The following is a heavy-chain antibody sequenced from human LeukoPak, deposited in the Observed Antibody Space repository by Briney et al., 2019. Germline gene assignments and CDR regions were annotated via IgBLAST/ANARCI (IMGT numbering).Heavy chain of an antibody. CDR1: GGSISSSNW. V-gene: IGHV4-4*02. D-gene: IGHD6-19*01. CDR2: IYYSGST. Sequence: SETLSLTCAVSGGSISSSNWWSWVRQSPGKGLEWIGHIYYSGSTNYNPSLKSRVTISVDTSKNQFSLKLSSVTAADTAVYYCASGYSSGWYIKWGQGTLVTVSS. CDR3: ASGYSSGWYIK. J-gene: IGHJ4*02.